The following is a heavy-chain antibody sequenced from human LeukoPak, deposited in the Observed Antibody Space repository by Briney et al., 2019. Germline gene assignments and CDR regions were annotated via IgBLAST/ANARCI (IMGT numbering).Heavy chain of an antibody. CDR2: IIPIFGTA. V-gene: IGHV1-69*13. CDR3: AIEEGATEPIDY. J-gene: IGHJ4*02. CDR1: GGTFSSYA. Sequence: SVKVSCTASGGTFSSYAISWVRQAPGQGLEWMGGIIPIFGTANYAQKFQGRVTITADESTSTAYMELSSLRSEDTAVYYCAIEEGATEPIDYWGQGTLVTVSS. D-gene: IGHD1-14*01.